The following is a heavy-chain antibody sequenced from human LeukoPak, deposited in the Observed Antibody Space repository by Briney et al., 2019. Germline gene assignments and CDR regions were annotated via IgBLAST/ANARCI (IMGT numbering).Heavy chain of an antibody. V-gene: IGHV4-39*07. J-gene: IGHJ5*02. CDR2: MYYTGNT. Sequence: SETLSLTCTVSGGSISSRSYSWGWIRQPPGKGLEWIGSMYYTGNTDYNPSLKSRLTMSVDTSKNQFSLKLSSVTAADTAVYFCAKGYTNGVNQEVWLDPWGQGTLVTVSA. CDR1: GGSISSRSYS. CDR3: AKGYTNGVNQEVWLDP. D-gene: IGHD2-8*01.